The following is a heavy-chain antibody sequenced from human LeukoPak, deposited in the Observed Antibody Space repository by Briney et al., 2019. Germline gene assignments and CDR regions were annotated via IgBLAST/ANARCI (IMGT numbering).Heavy chain of an antibody. Sequence: SETLSLTCAVYGGSFSGYFWEWIRQPPGKGLEWIGEINHSGTSNSNPPLKTRATISVDTSKNQFSLKLRSVTAADTSVYYCARGLPATYYYYYGMDVWGQGTTVTVSS. J-gene: IGHJ6*02. V-gene: IGHV4-34*01. CDR1: GGSFSGYF. CDR2: INHSGTS. CDR3: ARGLPATYYYYYGMDV.